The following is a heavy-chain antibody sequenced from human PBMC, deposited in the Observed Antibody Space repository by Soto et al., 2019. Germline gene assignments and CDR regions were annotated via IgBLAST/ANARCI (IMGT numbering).Heavy chain of an antibody. Sequence: EVQLAESGGNMVQPGGSLRLSCVASGFTFNNYDMHWVRQAPGKGLEYVSSISSNGGTTYYGNSVKCRFTISRDNSKNTLYLQMGSLRPEDMAVYYCVRRVSGSYDYWGQGTLVTVS. CDR2: ISSNGGTT. J-gene: IGHJ4*02. V-gene: IGHV3-64*01. CDR1: GFTFNNYD. D-gene: IGHD1-26*01. CDR3: VRRVSGSYDY.